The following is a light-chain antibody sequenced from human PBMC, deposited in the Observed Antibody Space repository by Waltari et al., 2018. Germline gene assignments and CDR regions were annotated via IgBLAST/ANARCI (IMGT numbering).Light chain of an antibody. V-gene: IGLV1-40*01. Sequence: QSVLTQPPSVSGAPGQRVTISCTGGGPNIGAGYDVPWYRQLPGKAPELLIYGVNNRPSGVPDRFFGSLSGTSASLAITGLQAEDEADYYCQSYDTSLSVVFGGGTKLTV. CDR3: QSYDTSLSVV. CDR2: GVN. CDR1: GPNIGAGYD. J-gene: IGLJ2*01.